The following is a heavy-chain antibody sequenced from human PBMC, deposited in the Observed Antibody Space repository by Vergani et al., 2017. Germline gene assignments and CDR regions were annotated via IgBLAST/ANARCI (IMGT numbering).Heavy chain of an antibody. CDR1: GGSISSYY. CDR2: IYYSGRT. J-gene: IGHJ3*02. D-gene: IGHD6-13*01. Sequence: QVQLQESGPGLVKPSETLSLTCTVSGGSISSYYWSWIRQPPGKGLEWIGYIYYSGRTNYNPSLKSRVTISVDTSKNQFSLKLSSVTAADTAVYYCARDPSIGYSSSWYGDAFDIWGQGTMVTVSS. CDR3: ARDPSIGYSSSWYGDAFDI. V-gene: IGHV4-59*01.